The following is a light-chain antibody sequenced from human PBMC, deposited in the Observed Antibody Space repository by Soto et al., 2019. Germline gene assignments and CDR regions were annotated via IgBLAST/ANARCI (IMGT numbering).Light chain of an antibody. J-gene: IGLJ3*02. CDR3: AAWDDGLNGWV. V-gene: IGLV1-44*01. CDR1: SSNIGGNT. Sequence: QSVLTQPPSASGTPGQRVTISCSGSSSNIGGNTVNWYQHLPGTAPKLLIYTNNQRPSGVPDRFSGSKSGTSASLAISGLQSEDETDYYCAAWDDGLNGWVFGGGTKLTVL. CDR2: TNN.